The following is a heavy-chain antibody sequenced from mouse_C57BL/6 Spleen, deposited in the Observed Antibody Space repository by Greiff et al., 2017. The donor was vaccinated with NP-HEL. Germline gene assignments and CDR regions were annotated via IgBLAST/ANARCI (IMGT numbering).Heavy chain of an antibody. J-gene: IGHJ3*01. V-gene: IGHV1-54*01. CDR3: ATSQCTSGSWGFAY. CDR1: GYAITNYL. D-gene: IGHD3-2*02. Sequence: VKLMESGAELVRPGTSVKVSCKASGYAITNYLIEWVKQRPGQGLEWIGVINPGSGGTNYNEKFKGKATLTADKSSSNTYMQLCCLTSESSAVYFCATSQCTSGSWGFAYWGQGTLVTVSA. CDR2: INPGSGGT.